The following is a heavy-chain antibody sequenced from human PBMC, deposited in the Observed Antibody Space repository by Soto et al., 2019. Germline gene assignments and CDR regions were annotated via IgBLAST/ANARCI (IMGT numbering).Heavy chain of an antibody. CDR1: GFSLSTSGEA. D-gene: IGHD3-3*01. CDR3: VHRSLYGGVDR. J-gene: IGHJ4*02. CDR2: IYWDDDT. Sequence: QITLLESGPTLVKPTETPTLTCSFSGFSLSTSGEAVGWIRQSPGQVLEWLTFIYWDDDTRYSPPLRNRLKFSTGPSRNEVVLTLTNMDTADTGTYYCVHRSLYGGVDRWGQGTLVTVSS. V-gene: IGHV2-5*02.